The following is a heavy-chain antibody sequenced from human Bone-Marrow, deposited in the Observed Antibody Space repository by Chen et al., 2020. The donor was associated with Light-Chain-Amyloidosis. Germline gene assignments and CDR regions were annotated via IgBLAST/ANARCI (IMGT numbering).Heavy chain of an antibody. Sequence: EVQLVESGGDLVQPGGSLRLSCAASGFTFSTYWMHWVRPAPGEGLVWVARMNSAGSGTSYADSVKGRFIISRDNAKNTLYLQMNSLRPEDTAVYYCAKAGSYRFDSWGQGTLVTVSS. CDR3: AKAGSYRFDS. J-gene: IGHJ4*02. CDR1: GFTFSTYW. CDR2: MNSAGSGT. V-gene: IGHV3-74*01. D-gene: IGHD1-26*01.